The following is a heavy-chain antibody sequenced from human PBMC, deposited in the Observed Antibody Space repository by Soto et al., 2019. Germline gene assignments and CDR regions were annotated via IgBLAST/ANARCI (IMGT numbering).Heavy chain of an antibody. CDR3: ASRRWESGCSSSWLDYGMDV. CDR1: GYTFTSYG. Sequence: ASVKVSCKASGYTFTSYGISWVRQAPGQGLEWMGWISAYNGNTNYAQKLQGRVTMTTDTSTSTAYMELRSLRSDDTAVYYCASRRWESGCSSSWLDYGMDVWGQGTTVTVSS. V-gene: IGHV1-18*01. CDR2: ISAYNGNT. D-gene: IGHD6-13*01. J-gene: IGHJ6*02.